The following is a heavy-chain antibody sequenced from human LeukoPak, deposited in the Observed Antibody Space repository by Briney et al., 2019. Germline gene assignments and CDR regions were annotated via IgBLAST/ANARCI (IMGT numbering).Heavy chain of an antibody. J-gene: IGHJ4*02. Sequence: PSETLSLTCTVSGGSISTYYWSWIRQPPGKGLEWIGYIYYNGATNYNPSLKSRVTISVDTSKNQFSLKLSSVTAADTAVYYCARGGTEPLWGQGTLVTVSS. CDR1: GGSISTYY. D-gene: IGHD1-14*01. CDR3: ARGGTEPL. CDR2: IYYNGAT. V-gene: IGHV4-59*01.